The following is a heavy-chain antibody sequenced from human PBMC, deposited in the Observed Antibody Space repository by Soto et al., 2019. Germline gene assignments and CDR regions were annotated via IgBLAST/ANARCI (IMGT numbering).Heavy chain of an antibody. CDR2: ISYDGSNK. Sequence: QVQLVESGGGVVQPGRSLRLSCAASGFTFSSYGRHWVRQAPGKGREWVAVISYDGSNKYYADSVKGRFTISRDNSKNTLYLQMDSLRGEDTAVEYCAKEQDPESGYDFSSQTLRHIVGRGENYFDYWGQGTLVTVSS. J-gene: IGHJ4*02. D-gene: IGHD5-12*01. V-gene: IGHV3-30*18. CDR3: AKEQDPESGYDFSSQTLRHIVGRGENYFDY. CDR1: GFTFSSYG.